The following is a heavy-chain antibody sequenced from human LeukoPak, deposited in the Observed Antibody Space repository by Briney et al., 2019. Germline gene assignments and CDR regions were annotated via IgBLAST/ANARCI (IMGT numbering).Heavy chain of an antibody. CDR3: ARDSARGALSYYFDY. CDR1: GYTFTGYY. D-gene: IGHD3-10*01. Sequence: ASVKVSCKASGYTFTGYYMHWVRQAPGQGLEWMGWINPNSGGTNYAQKFQGRVTITRDTSISTAYMELSRLRSDDTAVYYCARDSARGALSYYFDYWGPGTLVTVSS. CDR2: INPNSGGT. V-gene: IGHV1-2*02. J-gene: IGHJ4*02.